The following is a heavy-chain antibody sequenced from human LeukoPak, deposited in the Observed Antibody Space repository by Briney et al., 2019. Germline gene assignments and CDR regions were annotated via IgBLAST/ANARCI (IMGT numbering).Heavy chain of an antibody. CDR1: GGSISSSSYY. CDR3: ARLRVGATDY. V-gene: IGHV4-39*01. D-gene: IGHD1-26*01. J-gene: IGHJ4*02. CDR2: IYYSGST. Sequence: SETLSLTCTVSGGSISSSSYYWGWIRQPPGKGLEWIGSIYYSGSTYYNPSLKSRVTISVDTSKNQFSPKLSSVTAADTAVYYCARLRVGATDYWGQGTLVTVSS.